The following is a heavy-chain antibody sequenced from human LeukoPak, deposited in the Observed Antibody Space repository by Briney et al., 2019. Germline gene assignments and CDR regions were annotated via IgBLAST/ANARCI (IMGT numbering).Heavy chain of an antibody. CDR1: GFTFNDAW. D-gene: IGHD6-6*01. V-gene: IGHV3-15*01. J-gene: IGHJ4*02. CDR2: IKSKTAGGTT. CDR3: TTSPYARLDY. Sequence: SGGSLRLSCVASGFTFNDAWMSWVRQAPGKGLEWVGRIKSKTAGGTTDYAAPVKGRFTTSRDDSKDTLYLQMNSLETEDTAVYYCTTSPYARLDYWGQGTLVTVSS.